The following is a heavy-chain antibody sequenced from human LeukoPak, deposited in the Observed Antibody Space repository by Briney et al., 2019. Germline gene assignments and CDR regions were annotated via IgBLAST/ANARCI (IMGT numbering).Heavy chain of an antibody. CDR1: GLTFSSYG. D-gene: IGHD6-19*01. CDR3: AKDVRIAVTWFDY. Sequence: HPGGSLRLSCAASGLTFSSYGMHWVRQAPGKGLEWVAVISYDGSSKYYADSVMGRFTISRDNSKNTLYLQMNSLRAEDTAVYYCAKDVRIAVTWFDYWGQGTLVTVSS. V-gene: IGHV3-30*18. J-gene: IGHJ4*02. CDR2: ISYDGSSK.